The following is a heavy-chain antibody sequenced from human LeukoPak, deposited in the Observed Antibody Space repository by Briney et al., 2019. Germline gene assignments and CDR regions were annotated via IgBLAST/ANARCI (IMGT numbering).Heavy chain of an antibody. Sequence: GGSLRLSCAASRFTFSSYWMHWVRQAPGKGLVWVSRINSDGSSTSYADSVKGRFTISRDNVKNTLYLQMNSLRAEDTAVYYCARDDYGDSFDYWGQGTLVTVSS. J-gene: IGHJ4*02. V-gene: IGHV3-74*01. CDR3: ARDDYGDSFDY. D-gene: IGHD4-17*01. CDR1: RFTFSSYW. CDR2: INSDGSST.